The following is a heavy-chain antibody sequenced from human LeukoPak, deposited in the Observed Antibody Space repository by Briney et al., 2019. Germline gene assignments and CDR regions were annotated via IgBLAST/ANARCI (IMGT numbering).Heavy chain of an antibody. D-gene: IGHD4-17*01. Sequence: SSETLSLTCTVSGGSISSYYWSWIRQPPGKGLEWIGEINHRGSTNYNPSLKSRVTISVDTSKNQFSLKLSSVTAADTAVYYCARHKLDYGDYVGGQGTLVTVSS. CDR1: GGSISSYY. CDR3: ARHKLDYGDYV. V-gene: IGHV4-34*01. J-gene: IGHJ4*02. CDR2: INHRGST.